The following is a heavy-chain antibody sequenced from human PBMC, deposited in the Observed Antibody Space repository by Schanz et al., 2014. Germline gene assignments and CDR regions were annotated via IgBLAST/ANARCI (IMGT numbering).Heavy chain of an antibody. J-gene: IGHJ4*02. D-gene: IGHD3-10*01. CDR1: GYTFTNFF. CDR3: ARGSPENMIRGELDY. V-gene: IGHV1-46*03. Sequence: QVHLVQSGAEVHKPGASLKISCKASGYTFTNFFLHWVRQAPGQGLEWMGIINPIGGSTTYAQKFRGAVALTTDASTDTAYLELNSLRSEDAAVYYCARGSPENMIRGELDYWGQGTLVTVSS. CDR2: INPIGGST.